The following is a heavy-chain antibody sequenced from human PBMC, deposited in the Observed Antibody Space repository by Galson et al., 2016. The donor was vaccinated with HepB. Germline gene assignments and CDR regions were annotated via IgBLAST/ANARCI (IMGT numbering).Heavy chain of an antibody. CDR2: IFITGST. D-gene: IGHD5-18*01. J-gene: IGHJ3*02. V-gene: IGHV4-61*02. CDR1: GGSISSGNYY. CDR3: ARVWVPGGYGYLDI. Sequence: TLSLTCTVSGGSISSGNYYWTWIRQPAGKGLEWIGRIFITGSTNSNPSLKCRVTISVDPSKNQFSLRLTSVTAADTGVYYCARVWVPGGYGYLDIWGQGTVVTVSS.